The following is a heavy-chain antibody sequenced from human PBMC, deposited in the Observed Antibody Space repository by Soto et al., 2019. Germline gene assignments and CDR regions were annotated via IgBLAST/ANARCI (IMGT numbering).Heavy chain of an antibody. Sequence: PSETLSLTCTVSGVSISSGGYYWSWIRQHPGKGLEWIGYIYYSGSTYYNPSLKSRVTMSVDTSKNQFSLKLSSVTAADTAVYYCAGGCSTSCYWQGYYYMDVWGKGTTVTVSS. D-gene: IGHD2-2*01. CDR2: IYYSGST. CDR1: GVSISSGGYY. V-gene: IGHV4-31*03. CDR3: AGGCSTSCYWQGYYYMDV. J-gene: IGHJ6*03.